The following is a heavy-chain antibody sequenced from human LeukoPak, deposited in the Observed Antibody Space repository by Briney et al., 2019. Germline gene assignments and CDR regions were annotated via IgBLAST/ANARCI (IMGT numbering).Heavy chain of an antibody. CDR1: GGSFSGYY. CDR2: INHSGST. V-gene: IGHV4-34*01. CDR3: ARGRSGSLDY. J-gene: IGHJ4*02. Sequence: PSETLSLTCAVYGGSFSGYYWSWIRQPPGKGLEWIGEINHSGSTNYNPSLKSRVTISVDTSKNQFSLKLSYVTAADTAVYYCARGRSGSLDYWGQGTLVTVSS. D-gene: IGHD1-26*01.